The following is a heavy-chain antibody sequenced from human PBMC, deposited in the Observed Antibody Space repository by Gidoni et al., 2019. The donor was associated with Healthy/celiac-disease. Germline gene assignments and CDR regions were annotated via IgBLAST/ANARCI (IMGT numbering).Heavy chain of an antibody. J-gene: IGHJ4*02. CDR2: IKSKTDGGTT. D-gene: IGHD3-22*01. V-gene: IGHV3-15*01. CDR1: GFTFSNAW. Sequence: EVQLVESGGGLVKPGGSLRLSCAASGFTFSNAWMSWVRQAPGKGLEWCGRIKSKTDGGTTDYAAPVKGRFTISRDDSKNTLYLQMNSLKTEDTAVYYCTTQYYYDSSGYYFDYWGQGTLVTVSS. CDR3: TTQYYYDSSGYYFDY.